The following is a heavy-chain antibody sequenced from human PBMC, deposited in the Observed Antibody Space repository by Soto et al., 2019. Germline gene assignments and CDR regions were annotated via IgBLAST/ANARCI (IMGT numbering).Heavy chain of an antibody. CDR1: GFTFSSYA. V-gene: IGHV3-23*01. D-gene: IGHD3-9*01. CDR3: AKLPQYETLTVYLNYFDY. CDR2: VSGSGGST. Sequence: GGSLRLSCAASGFTFSSYAMSWVRQAPGKGLEWVSSVSGSGGSTYYADSVKGRFTISRDNPKNTLYLQMNSLRAEDTAVYFCAKLPQYETLTVYLNYFDYWGPGILVTVSS. J-gene: IGHJ4*02.